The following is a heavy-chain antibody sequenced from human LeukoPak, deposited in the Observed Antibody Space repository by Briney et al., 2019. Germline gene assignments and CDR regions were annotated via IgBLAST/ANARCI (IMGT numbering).Heavy chain of an antibody. CDR3: ARGRRAAVGTHRWFDP. D-gene: IGHD6-13*01. V-gene: IGHV4-34*01. J-gene: IGHJ5*02. CDR2: INHSGST. CDR1: GGSFSGYY. Sequence: SETLSLPCAVYGGSFSGYYWSWIRQPPGKGLEWIGEINHSGSTNYNPSLKSRVTISVDTSKNQFSLKLSSATAADTAVYYCARGRRAAVGTHRWFDPWGQGTLVTVSS.